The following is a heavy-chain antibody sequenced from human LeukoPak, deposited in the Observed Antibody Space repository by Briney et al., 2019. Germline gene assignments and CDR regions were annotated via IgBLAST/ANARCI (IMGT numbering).Heavy chain of an antibody. V-gene: IGHV4-39*01. D-gene: IGHD1-26*01. CDR2: AYYSGST. J-gene: IGHJ5*02. CDR3: ARHMELLNRFDP. CDR1: GGSLSSSSYY. Sequence: NPSETLSLTCTVSGGSLSSSSYYWGWIRQPPGKGLEWIGSAYYSGSTYHNPSLKSRVTISLDTSKNQLSLKLSSVTAADTAVYYCARHMELLNRFDPSGQGTLVTVSS.